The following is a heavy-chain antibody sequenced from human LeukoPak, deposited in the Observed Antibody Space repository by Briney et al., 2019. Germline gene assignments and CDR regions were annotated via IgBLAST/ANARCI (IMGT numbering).Heavy chain of an antibody. J-gene: IGHJ4*02. V-gene: IGHV3-9*03. CDR3: AKDIGAAGTSYYFDY. D-gene: IGHD6-13*01. CDR1: GFTFDDYA. Sequence: GRSLRLSCAASGFTFDDYAMHWVRQAPGKGLEWVSGISWNSGSIGYADSVKGRFTISRDNAKNSLYLQMNSLRAEGMALYYCAKDIGAAGTSYYFDYWGQGTLVTVSS. CDR2: ISWNSGSI.